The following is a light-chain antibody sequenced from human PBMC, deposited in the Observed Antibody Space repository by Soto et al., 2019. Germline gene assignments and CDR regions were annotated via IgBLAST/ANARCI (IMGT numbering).Light chain of an antibody. J-gene: IGKJ5*01. CDR2: GVS. Sequence: EIVLTQSPGTLSLSPGERATLSCRASQSVSSSYLAWYQQKPGQAPRVLIYGVSSRATGIPDRFSGSGSGTDFTLTISRLEPEDFAVYYCQQYGSSLITFGQGTRLEIK. CDR1: QSVSSSY. V-gene: IGKV3-20*01. CDR3: QQYGSSLIT.